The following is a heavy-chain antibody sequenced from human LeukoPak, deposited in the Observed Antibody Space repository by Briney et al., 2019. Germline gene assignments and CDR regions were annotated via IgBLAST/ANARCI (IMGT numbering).Heavy chain of an antibody. V-gene: IGHV1-69*05. CDR2: IIPIFGTA. D-gene: IGHD6-19*01. J-gene: IGHJ6*03. CDR3: ARARPPSSSGWYRYYYYYYMDV. CDR1: GGTFSNSA. Sequence: GASVKVYCKASGGTFSNSAISWVRQAPGQGLEWMGGIIPIFGTANYAQKFQGRVTITTDESTSTAYMELSSLRSEDTAVYYCARARPPSSSGWYRYYYYYYMDVWGKGTTVTASS.